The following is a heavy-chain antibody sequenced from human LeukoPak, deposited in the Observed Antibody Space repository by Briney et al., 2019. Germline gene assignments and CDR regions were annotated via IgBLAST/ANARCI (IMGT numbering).Heavy chain of an antibody. J-gene: IGHJ6*02. CDR3: ARDNARPTEGMDV. V-gene: IGHV4-39*07. CDR1: GASIGSSSDC. CDR2: IYYSGST. Sequence: NPSETPSLTCTVAGASIGSSSDCWGWIRRPPGKGLEWIGSIYYSGSTYYNPSLTSRVTISVDTSKTQFSLKLSSVTAAATAVYYCARDNARPTEGMDVWGHGTTVTASS. D-gene: IGHD1-26*01.